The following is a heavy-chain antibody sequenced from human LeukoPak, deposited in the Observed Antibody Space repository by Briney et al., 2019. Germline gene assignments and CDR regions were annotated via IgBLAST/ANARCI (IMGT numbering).Heavy chain of an antibody. D-gene: IGHD3-16*01. CDR2: IIPIFGTA. CDR3: ARDVLMSREAGEFDY. V-gene: IGHV1-69*05. J-gene: IGHJ4*02. CDR1: GGTFISYA. Sequence: SVKVSCKASGGTFISYAIGWVRQAPGQGREWMGGIIPIFGTANYAQKFQGRVTITTDESTSTAYMELSSLRSEDTAEYYCARDVLMSREAGEFDYWGRGTLVSVSS.